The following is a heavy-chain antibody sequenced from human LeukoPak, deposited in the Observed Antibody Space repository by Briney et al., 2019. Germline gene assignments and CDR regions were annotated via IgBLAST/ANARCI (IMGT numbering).Heavy chain of an antibody. CDR2: INPSGGST. Sequence: ASVKVSCTASGYTFTSYYMHWVRQAPGQGLEWMGIINPSGGSTSYAQKFQGRVTMTRDTSTSTVYTELSSLRSEDTAVYYCARDAYDSTNYYGMDVWGQGTTVTVSS. V-gene: IGHV1-46*01. D-gene: IGHD3-22*01. J-gene: IGHJ6*02. CDR3: ARDAYDSTNYYGMDV. CDR1: GYTFTSYY.